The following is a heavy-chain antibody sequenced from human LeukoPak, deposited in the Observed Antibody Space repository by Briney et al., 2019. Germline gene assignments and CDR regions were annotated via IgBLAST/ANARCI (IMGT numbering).Heavy chain of an antibody. CDR1: GFTFSSYE. V-gene: IGHV3-48*03. D-gene: IGHD3-22*01. CDR2: ITTSGSYI. Sequence: PGGSLRLSCVASGFTFSSYEMNWVRQAPGKGLEWVSYITTSGSYIYYADSVKGRFTISRDNSKNTLYLQMNSLRAEDTAIYYCAKDLGGAMIVVVGGQGTLVTVSS. J-gene: IGHJ4*02. CDR3: AKDLGGAMIVVV.